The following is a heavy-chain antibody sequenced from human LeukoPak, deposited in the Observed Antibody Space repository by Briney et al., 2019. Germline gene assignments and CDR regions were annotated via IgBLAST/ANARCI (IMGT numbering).Heavy chain of an antibody. V-gene: IGHV1-2*02. J-gene: IGHJ4*02. CDR3: ARSEGAPAYCGGDCSRSPSFDY. CDR2: ISPNNDGT. CDR1: GYTFTGYY. Sequence: GASVKVSCKASGYTFTGYYMHWVRQAPGQGLEWMGWISPNNDGTNYAQKFQGRVTMTRDTSISTAYMELSRLRSDDTAVYYCARSEGAPAYCGGDCSRSPSFDYWGQGTLVTVSA. D-gene: IGHD2-21*02.